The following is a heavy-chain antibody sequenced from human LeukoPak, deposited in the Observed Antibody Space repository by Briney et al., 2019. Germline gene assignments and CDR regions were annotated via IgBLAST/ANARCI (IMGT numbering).Heavy chain of an antibody. Sequence: SETLSLTCAVSGGSISSSNYYWGWIRQPPGKGLEWIGSMYYTGSTYYNPSLKSRVTISVDTSRNQFSLKLSSVTAADTAVYYCARLGTGYDSSGYSIGWFDPWGQGTLVTVSS. CDR3: ARLGTGYDSSGYSIGWFDP. CDR1: GGSISSSNYY. J-gene: IGHJ5*02. CDR2: MYYTGST. D-gene: IGHD3-22*01. V-gene: IGHV4-39*01.